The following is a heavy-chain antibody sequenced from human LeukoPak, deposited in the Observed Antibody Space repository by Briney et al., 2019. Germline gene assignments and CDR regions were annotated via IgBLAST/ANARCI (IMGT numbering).Heavy chain of an antibody. Sequence: GGSLRLSCAASGFTFSSYWMSWVRQAPGKGPEWVANIKQDGSEKYYVDSVKGRFTISRDNAKNSLYLQMNSLRAEDTAVYYCARDPEYSSSSYFDYWGQGTLVTVSS. CDR2: IKQDGSEK. CDR3: ARDPEYSSSSYFDY. CDR1: GFTFSSYW. J-gene: IGHJ4*02. V-gene: IGHV3-7*01. D-gene: IGHD6-6*01.